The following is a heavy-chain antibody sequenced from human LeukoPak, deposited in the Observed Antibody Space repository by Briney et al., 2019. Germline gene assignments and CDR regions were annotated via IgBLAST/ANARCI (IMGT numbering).Heavy chain of an antibody. CDR3: ARDGIAAAGRAFDY. CDR2: IYTSGST. Sequence: SETLSLTCTVSGGSISSGSYYWSWIRQPAGKGLEWIGRIYTSGSTNYNPSLKSRVTMSVDTSKNQFSLKLSSVTAADTAVYYCARDGIAAAGRAFDYWGQGTLVTVSS. J-gene: IGHJ4*02. CDR1: GGSISSGSYY. D-gene: IGHD6-13*01. V-gene: IGHV4-61*02.